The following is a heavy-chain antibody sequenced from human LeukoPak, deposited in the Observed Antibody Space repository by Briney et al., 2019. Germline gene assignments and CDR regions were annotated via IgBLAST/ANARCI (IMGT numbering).Heavy chain of an antibody. V-gene: IGHV1-8*01. CDR1: GYTFTNYD. J-gene: IGHJ5*02. CDR3: ARDIAGATKGGWFDT. D-gene: IGHD1-26*01. CDR2: MNPNSGNT. Sequence: GASVKVSCKASGYTFTNYDINWVRQATGQGLEWMGWMNPNSGNTGSAQKFQGRVTMTRNTSISTAYMELSSLRSEDTALYYCARDIAGATKGGWFDTWGQGTPVTVSS.